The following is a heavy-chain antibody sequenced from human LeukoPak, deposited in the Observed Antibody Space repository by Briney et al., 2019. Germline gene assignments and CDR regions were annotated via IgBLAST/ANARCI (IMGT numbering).Heavy chain of an antibody. D-gene: IGHD6-13*01. Sequence: GGSLRLSCAASGFTFNTYTMNWVRQAPGKGLEWVSSISSSSSYIYYADSVKGRFTISRDNAKNSLYLQMNSLRAEDTAVYYCARGAVAAATCFDPWGQGTLVTVSS. CDR3: ARGAVAAATCFDP. CDR2: ISSSSSYI. CDR1: GFTFNTYT. V-gene: IGHV3-21*01. J-gene: IGHJ5*02.